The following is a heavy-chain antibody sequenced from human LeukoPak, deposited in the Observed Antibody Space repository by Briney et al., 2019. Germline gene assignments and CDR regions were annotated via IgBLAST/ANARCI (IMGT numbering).Heavy chain of an antibody. Sequence: PGGSLRLSCAASGFTFSDYYMSWIRQAPGKGLEWVSDISSSSSYTNYADSVKGRFTFSRDNAKNSLYLQMNSLRAEDTAVYYCAREPWHDYGGKWSDYWGQGTLVTVSS. D-gene: IGHD4-23*01. J-gene: IGHJ4*02. CDR2: ISSSSSYT. CDR3: AREPWHDYGGKWSDY. CDR1: GFTFSDYY. V-gene: IGHV3-11*05.